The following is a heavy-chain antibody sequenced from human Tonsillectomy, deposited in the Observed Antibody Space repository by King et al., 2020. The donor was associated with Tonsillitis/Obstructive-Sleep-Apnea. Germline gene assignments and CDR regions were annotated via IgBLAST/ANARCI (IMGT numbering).Heavy chain of an antibody. CDR2: IVVGSGNT. D-gene: IGHD2-2*01. J-gene: IGHJ3*02. V-gene: IGHV1-58*01. CDR1: GFTFTSSA. CDR3: SADLMYPSVRGVVPVALSEAFDI. Sequence: MQLVQSGPEVKKPGTSVKVSCKASGFTFTSSAVQWVRQARGQRLEWIGWIVVGSGNTNYAQKFQERVTITRDMSTSTAYMELSSLRSEATAVYYLSADLMYPSVRGVVPVALSEAFDIWGKGTMVTVAS.